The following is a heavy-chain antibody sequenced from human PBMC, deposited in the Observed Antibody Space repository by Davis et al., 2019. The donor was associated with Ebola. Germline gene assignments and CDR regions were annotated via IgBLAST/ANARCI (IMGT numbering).Heavy chain of an antibody. CDR1: GFVFSDFS. CDR3: ARDRFFAFDF. CDR2: ITKGSDAI. J-gene: IGHJ4*02. V-gene: IGHV3-48*02. D-gene: IGHD3/OR15-3a*01. Sequence: PGGSLRLSCAASGFVFSDFSMNWVRQAPGKGLEWITYITKGSDAIHYADSVKGRFTVSRDNAKNSVFLQMSSLRDEDSAVYYCARDRFFAFDFWSQGDHVSVSS.